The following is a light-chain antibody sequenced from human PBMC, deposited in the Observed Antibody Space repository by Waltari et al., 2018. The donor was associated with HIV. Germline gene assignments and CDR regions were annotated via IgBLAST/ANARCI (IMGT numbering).Light chain of an antibody. V-gene: IGKV1-6*01. CDR3: LQDYNYPYS. Sequence: AIQMTQIPSSLFESVGDRVTLTCRASQGIRNDLGWYQQKPGKAPKLLIYAASSLQSGVPSRFSGSGSGTEFTLTISSLQPEDFATYYCLQDYNYPYSVGQGTKLEIK. J-gene: IGKJ2*03. CDR1: QGIRND. CDR2: AAS.